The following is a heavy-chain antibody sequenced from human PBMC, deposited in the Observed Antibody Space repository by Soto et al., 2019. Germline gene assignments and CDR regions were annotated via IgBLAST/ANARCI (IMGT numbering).Heavy chain of an antibody. CDR1: GYSFTSYW. V-gene: IGHV5-51*01. CDR2: IYPGDSDT. J-gene: IGHJ6*02. CDR3: ARPVWLGDSRYYGMAV. Sequence: GESLKISCKGSGYSFTSYWIGWVRQMPGKGLEWMGIIYPGDSDTRYSPSFQGQVTISADKSISTAYLQWSSLKASDTAMYYCARPVWLGDSRYYGMAVWGQGTTVTVSS. D-gene: IGHD3-10*01.